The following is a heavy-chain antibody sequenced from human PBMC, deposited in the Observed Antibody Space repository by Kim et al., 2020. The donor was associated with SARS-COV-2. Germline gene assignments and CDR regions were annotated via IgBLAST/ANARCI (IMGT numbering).Heavy chain of an antibody. V-gene: IGHV3-21*01. CDR2: ISSSSSYI. Sequence: GGSLRLSCAASGFTFSSYSMNWVRQAPGKGLEWVSSISSSSSYIYYADSVKGRFTISRDNAKNSLYLQMNSLRAEDTAVYYCARGTGPNMAVAGFGAHRLVYGMDVWGQGTTVTVSS. J-gene: IGHJ6*02. CDR1: GFTFSSYS. CDR3: ARGTGPNMAVAGFGAHRLVYGMDV. D-gene: IGHD6-19*01.